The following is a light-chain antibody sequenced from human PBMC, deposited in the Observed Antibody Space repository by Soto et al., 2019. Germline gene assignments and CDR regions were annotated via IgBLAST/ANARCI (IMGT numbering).Light chain of an antibody. J-gene: IGKJ1*01. V-gene: IGKV1-5*01. CDR1: QSINSW. CDR2: DVS. CDR3: QQYNSYWT. Sequence: IPLTDPPATLPASVAPSHTIPPRASQSINSWLAWHQQKPGTAPQLLIYDVSSLESGVPSRFSGSGSGTDFILTINHLQPDDFAIYYCQQYNSYWTFGQGTKVDIK.